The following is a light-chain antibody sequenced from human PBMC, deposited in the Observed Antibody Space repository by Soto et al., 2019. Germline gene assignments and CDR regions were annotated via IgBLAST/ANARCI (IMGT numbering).Light chain of an antibody. CDR1: SSDVGGYNY. V-gene: IGLV2-14*01. Sequence: QSALTQPASVSGSPGQSITISCTATSSDVGGYNYVSWYQQHPVKAPKLMIYEVSNRPSGVSNRFSGSKSGNTASLTISGLQAEDEADYYCSSYTSSSTLYVFGTGTKVTVL. CDR3: SSYTSSSTLYV. J-gene: IGLJ1*01. CDR2: EVS.